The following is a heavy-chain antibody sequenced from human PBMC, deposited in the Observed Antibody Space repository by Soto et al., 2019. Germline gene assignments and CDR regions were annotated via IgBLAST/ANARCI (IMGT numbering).Heavy chain of an antibody. J-gene: IGHJ4*02. CDR3: AREYGDYRHFDY. V-gene: IGHV1-69*13. CDR1: GGTFSSYA. CDR2: IIPIFGTA. D-gene: IGHD4-17*01. Sequence: EASVKVSCKASGGTFSSYAISWVRQAPGQGLEWMGGIIPIFGTANYALKFQGRVTITADESTSTAYMELSSLRSEDTAVYYCAREYGDYRHFDYWGQGTLVTVSS.